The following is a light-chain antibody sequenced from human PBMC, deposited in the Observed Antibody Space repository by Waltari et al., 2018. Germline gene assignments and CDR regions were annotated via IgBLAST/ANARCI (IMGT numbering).Light chain of an antibody. CDR2: DAS. CDR3: QKYVSLPAT. Sequence: EFVLTPSPGTLSLSPGERVTLSCRASQSVGKSLAWYQQKPGQAPRLLIYDASSRATGIPDRFSGSGFGTDFSLTISRLEPEDFAVYYCQKYVSLPATFGQGTKVEIK. J-gene: IGKJ1*01. V-gene: IGKV3-20*01. CDR1: QSVGKS.